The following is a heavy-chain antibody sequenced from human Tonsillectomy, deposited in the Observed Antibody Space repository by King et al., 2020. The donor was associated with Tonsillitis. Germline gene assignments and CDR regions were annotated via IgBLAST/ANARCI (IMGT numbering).Heavy chain of an antibody. CDR3: ARAYSAYDYDSSFYFVDY. V-gene: IGHV2-26*01. CDR1: GFSLSNARMG. J-gene: IGHJ4*02. Sequence: VTLKESGPVLVKPTETLTLTCTVSGFSLSNARMGVTWIRQPPGKALEWLAHIFSNDEKSYTSSLKSRLTISKDTSKSQVVLTMTNMDPVDTATYYCARAYSAYDYDSSFYFVDYWGQGTLVTVSS. D-gene: IGHD3-22*01. CDR2: IFSNDEK.